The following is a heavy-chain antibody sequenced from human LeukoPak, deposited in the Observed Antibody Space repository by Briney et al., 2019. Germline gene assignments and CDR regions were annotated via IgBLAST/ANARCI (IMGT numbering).Heavy chain of an antibody. CDR3: AKDSLKLTYYDFWSGPEGGSFGAFDI. J-gene: IGHJ3*02. D-gene: IGHD3-3*01. V-gene: IGHV3-30*18. Sequence: GRSLRLSCAASGFTFSSYGMHWVRQAPGKGLEWVAVISYDGSNKYYADSVKGRFTISRDNSKNTLYLQMNSLRAEDTAVYYCAKDSLKLTYYDFWSGPEGGSFGAFDIWGQGTMVTVSS. CDR1: GFTFSSYG. CDR2: ISYDGSNK.